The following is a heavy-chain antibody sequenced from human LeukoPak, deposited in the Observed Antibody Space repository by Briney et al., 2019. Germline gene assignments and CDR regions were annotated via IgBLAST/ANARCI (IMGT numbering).Heavy chain of an antibody. Sequence: PGGSLRLSCAASGFTFSDYYMSWIRQAPGKGLECVSYISSSSSYTNYADSVKGRFTISRDNAKNSLYLQMNSLRAEDTAVYYCASIYGSGSYYFDYWGQGTLVTVSS. J-gene: IGHJ4*02. CDR1: GFTFSDYY. CDR3: ASIYGSGSYYFDY. V-gene: IGHV3-11*03. CDR2: ISSSSSYT. D-gene: IGHD3-10*01.